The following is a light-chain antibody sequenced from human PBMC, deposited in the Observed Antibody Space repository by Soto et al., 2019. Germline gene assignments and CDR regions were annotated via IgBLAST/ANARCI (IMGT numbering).Light chain of an antibody. J-gene: IGKJ4*01. V-gene: IGKV1-5*01. CDR3: QHCQPYGDSPPLT. Sequence: DIQMTQSPATLSASVGDRVTITCRASQSIGSWLAWFQQTPGKPPKLLIYDASSLESGVPSRFSGSGSGTEFTLTISSLQPDDFAVYYCQHCQPYGDSPPLTFGGGTKVEIK. CDR2: DAS. CDR1: QSIGSW.